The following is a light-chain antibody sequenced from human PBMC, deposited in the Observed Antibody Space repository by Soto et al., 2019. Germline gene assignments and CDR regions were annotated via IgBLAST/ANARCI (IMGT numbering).Light chain of an antibody. Sequence: AIQLTQSPSSLSASVGDRLTITWRASQAIRSALGWYQQKPGKVPKLLIYAASTLQSGVPSRFSGSGFGTDFTLTISRLQPEDFATYYCLLDFGYFWAFGQGTKVDIK. CDR1: QAIRSA. CDR3: LLDFGYFWA. CDR2: AAS. V-gene: IGKV1-6*01. J-gene: IGKJ1*01.